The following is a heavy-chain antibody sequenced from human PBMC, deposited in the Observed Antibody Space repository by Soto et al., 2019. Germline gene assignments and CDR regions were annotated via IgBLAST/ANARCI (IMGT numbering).Heavy chain of an antibody. J-gene: IGHJ5*01. CDR1: GASIRGGSSY. CDR2: VYYSGKS. CDR3: ARDGRSSWFDN. D-gene: IGHD6-19*01. V-gene: IGHV4-61*01. Sequence: PSETLSLTCTVSGASIRGGSSYWSWIRQPPGKGLEWLGYVYYSGKSNCNPSLKSRLTISVDTSKDQFSLKLKSVTAADTAVYYCARDGRSSWFDNWGQGTLVTVSS.